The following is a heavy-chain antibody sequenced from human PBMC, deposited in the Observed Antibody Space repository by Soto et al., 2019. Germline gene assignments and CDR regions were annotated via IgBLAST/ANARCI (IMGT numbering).Heavy chain of an antibody. CDR1: GFDFKTYG. Sequence: QGQLVESGGGVVQHGRSLRLSCVASGFDFKTYGIHWVRQAPGKGLEWVAVIGFDGTNIHSSDSVRGRFSISRDNSANTVSLQMNSLRVEDTALYYCVRTACVINNCSYRGVRWGQGTLVTV. D-gene: IGHD1-20*01. CDR3: VRTACVINNCSYRGVR. V-gene: IGHV3-33*01. CDR2: IGFDGTNI. J-gene: IGHJ4*02.